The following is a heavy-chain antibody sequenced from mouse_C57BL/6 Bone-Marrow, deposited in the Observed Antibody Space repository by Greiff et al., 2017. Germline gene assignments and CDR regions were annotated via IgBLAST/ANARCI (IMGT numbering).Heavy chain of an antibody. V-gene: IGHV1-61*01. J-gene: IGHJ2*01. CDR3: ARYDYYSND. D-gene: IGHD2-5*01. CDR2: IYPSDSET. Sequence: VQLQQPGAELVRPGSSVKLSCKAFAYPFPSYWMDWVKQRPGQGLEWIGNIYPSDSETHYNQKFKDKATLTVDKSSSTAYMQLSSLTSEDSAVYYCARYDYYSNDWGQGTTLTVSS. CDR1: AYPFPSYW.